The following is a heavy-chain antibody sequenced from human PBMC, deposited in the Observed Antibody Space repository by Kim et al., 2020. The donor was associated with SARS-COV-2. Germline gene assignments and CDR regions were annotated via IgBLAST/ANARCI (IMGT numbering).Heavy chain of an antibody. V-gene: IGHV3-30*04. CDR3: ARDWKAAAGRDWFDP. CDR1: GFTFSSHA. CDR2: ISYDGSNK. Sequence: GGSLRLSCAASGFTFSSHAMHWVRQAPGKGLEWVAVISYDGSNKYYADSVKGRFTISRDNSKNTVYLQMNSLRAEDTAVYYCARDWKAAAGRDWFDPWGQGTLVTVSS. D-gene: IGHD6-13*01. J-gene: IGHJ5*02.